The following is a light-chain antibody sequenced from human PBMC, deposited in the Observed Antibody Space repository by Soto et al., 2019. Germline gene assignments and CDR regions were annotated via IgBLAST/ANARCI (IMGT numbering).Light chain of an antibody. CDR2: GAS. V-gene: IGKV1-27*01. J-gene: IGKJ1*01. Sequence: DIQMTQSPSAVSASVGDRVTITCRTSHVISNYLAWYQQKPGKVPKLLIYGASTLPPGVPSRFSGSGSGADFTLTISSLQPEDVATYYCQKYDGAPRTFGQGTKVDI. CDR3: QKYDGAPRT. CDR1: HVISNY.